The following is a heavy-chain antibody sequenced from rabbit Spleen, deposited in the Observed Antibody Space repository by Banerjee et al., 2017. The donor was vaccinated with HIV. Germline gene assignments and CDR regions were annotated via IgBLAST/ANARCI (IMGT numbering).Heavy chain of an antibody. CDR2: IAAGSGGTT. CDR1: GFSFISGYY. Sequence: QSLEESGGDLVKPGTSLTLTCTASGFSFISGYYMCWVRQAPGKGLEWIACIAAGSGGTTYYANWAKGRFTISKTSSTTVTLQMTSLTAADTATYFCARGYTYSYVGIAYVTDYFNLWGPGTLVTVS. CDR3: ARGYTYSYVGIAYVTDYFNL. J-gene: IGHJ4*01. V-gene: IGHV1S40*01. D-gene: IGHD6-1*01.